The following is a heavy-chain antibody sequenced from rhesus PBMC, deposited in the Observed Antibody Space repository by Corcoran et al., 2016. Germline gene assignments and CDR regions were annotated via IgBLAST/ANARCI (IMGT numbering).Heavy chain of an antibody. CDR2: INGKSGTT. Sequence: QVQLQESGPGLVKPSETLSLTCTVSGASVSSNWWNWIRQPPGKGLEWIGEINGKSGTTNYNPSPKSRVTISKDASKNHFSLKLTSVTAAATAVYYCARDLEAGASYWGQGVLVTVSS. CDR3: ARDLEAGASY. V-gene: IGHV4-80*01. CDR1: GASVSSNW. D-gene: IGHD3-3*01. J-gene: IGHJ4*01.